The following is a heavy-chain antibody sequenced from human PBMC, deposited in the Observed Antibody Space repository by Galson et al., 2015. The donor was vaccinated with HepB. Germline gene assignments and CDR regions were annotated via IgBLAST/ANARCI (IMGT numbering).Heavy chain of an antibody. J-gene: IGHJ6*02. CDR1: GFTFSSYG. CDR3: AKYYGSGSYSGMDV. Sequence: SLRLSCAASGFTFSSYGMHWVRQAPGKGLEWVAVILYDGSNKYYADSVKGRLTISRDNSKNTLYLQMNSLRAEGTAVYYCAKYYGSGSYSGMDVWGQGTTVTVSS. CDR2: ILYDGSNK. V-gene: IGHV3-30*18. D-gene: IGHD3-10*01.